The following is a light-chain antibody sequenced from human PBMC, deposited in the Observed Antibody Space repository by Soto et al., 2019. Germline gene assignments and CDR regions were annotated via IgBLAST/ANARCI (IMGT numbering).Light chain of an antibody. Sequence: QSALTQPASVSGSPGQSSTISCTGTSSDVGAYNFVAWHQQHPGKAPKLMIYNVYDRPSGISYRFSVSKSGNTASLTISGLQGEDEDDYYCSAYTVSRTDVFGTGTKLAVL. CDR2: NVY. V-gene: IGLV2-14*03. CDR3: SAYTVSRTDV. J-gene: IGLJ1*01. CDR1: SSDVGAYNF.